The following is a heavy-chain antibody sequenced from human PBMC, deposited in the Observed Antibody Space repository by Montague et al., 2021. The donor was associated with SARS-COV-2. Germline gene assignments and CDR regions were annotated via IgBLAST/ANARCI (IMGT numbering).Heavy chain of an antibody. V-gene: IGHV2-70*01. Sequence: PALVKPTQTLTLTCTFSGFSLNTSGMCVSWIRQPPGKALEWLALIDWDDDKYYSTSLKTRLTISKDTSKNQVVLTMTNMDPVDTATYYCARSHYDILTGYYTFFDYWGQGTLVTVSS. CDR3: ARSHYDILTGYYTFFDY. J-gene: IGHJ4*02. CDR1: GFSLNTSGMC. D-gene: IGHD3-9*01. CDR2: IDWDDDK.